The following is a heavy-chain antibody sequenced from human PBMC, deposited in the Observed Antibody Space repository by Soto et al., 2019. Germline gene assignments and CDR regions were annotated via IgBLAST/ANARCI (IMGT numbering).Heavy chain of an antibody. CDR1: GFTFSSYG. J-gene: IGHJ4*02. Sequence: GGSLRLSCAASGFTFSSYGMHWVRQAPGKGLEWVAVISYDGSNKYYADSVKGRFTISRDNSKNTLYLQMNSLRAEDTAVYYCAKPYHSSSPYYFDYWGQGTLVTVSS. D-gene: IGHD6-13*01. V-gene: IGHV3-30*18. CDR3: AKPYHSSSPYYFDY. CDR2: ISYDGSNK.